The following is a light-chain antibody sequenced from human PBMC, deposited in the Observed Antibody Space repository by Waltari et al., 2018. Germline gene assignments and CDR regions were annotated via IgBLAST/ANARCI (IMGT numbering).Light chain of an antibody. Sequence: QSALTPHASASGSPGQSITISCPGPSSYVGRLNLVPWYQQHPDKAPKLMVYAGNKRPSGVSNRFSGSKSGNTASLTISGLQVADEAFYYCCSYAGSSTWVFGGGTKLTVL. V-gene: IGLV2-23*01. CDR1: SSYVGRLNL. CDR3: CSYAGSSTWV. J-gene: IGLJ3*02. CDR2: AGN.